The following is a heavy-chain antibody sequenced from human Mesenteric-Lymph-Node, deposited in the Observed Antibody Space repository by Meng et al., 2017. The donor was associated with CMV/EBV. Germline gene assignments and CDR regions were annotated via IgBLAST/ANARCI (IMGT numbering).Heavy chain of an antibody. CDR1: GFTFSSYW. J-gene: IGHJ4*02. D-gene: IGHD4-17*01. V-gene: IGHV3-7*01. CDR2: IKQEGSEK. Sequence: GESLKISCAASGFTFSSYWMSWVRPAPGKGLEWVANIKQEGSEKYHVDSVKGRSTISRDNAKNSLYLQMNSLRAEDTAVYYCARDAIDFDYGDSSGYWGQGTLVTVSS. CDR3: ARDAIDFDYGDSSGY.